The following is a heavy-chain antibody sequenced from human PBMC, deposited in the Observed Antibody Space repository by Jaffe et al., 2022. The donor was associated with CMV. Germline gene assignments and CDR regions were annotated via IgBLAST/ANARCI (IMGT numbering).Heavy chain of an antibody. CDR1: GYSFTSYW. V-gene: IGHV5-51*01. CDR2: IYPGDSDT. J-gene: IGHJ4*02. CDR3: ARLPIMITFGGVIAYFDY. Sequence: EVQLVQSGAEVKKPGESLKISCKGSGYSFTSYWIGWVRQMPGKGLEWMGIIYPGDSDTRYSPSFQGQVTISADKSISTAYLQWSSLKASDTAMYYCARLPIMITFGGVIAYFDYWGQGTLVTVSS. D-gene: IGHD3-16*02.